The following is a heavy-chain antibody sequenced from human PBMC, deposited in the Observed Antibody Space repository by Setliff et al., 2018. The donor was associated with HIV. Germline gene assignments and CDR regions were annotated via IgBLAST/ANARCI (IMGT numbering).Heavy chain of an antibody. Sequence: GGSLRLSCAVSGFTFSSYAMSWVRQAPGKGLEWVSAISGSAGSTYYADSVKGRFTISGDNSKNTLXLQMNSLRAEDTAVYYCAKPYRGSVVRDQGYIVVWGKGT. CDR2: ISGSAGST. CDR3: AKPYRGSVVRDQGYIVV. V-gene: IGHV3-23*01. J-gene: IGHJ6*03. CDR1: GFTFSSYA. D-gene: IGHD3-10*01.